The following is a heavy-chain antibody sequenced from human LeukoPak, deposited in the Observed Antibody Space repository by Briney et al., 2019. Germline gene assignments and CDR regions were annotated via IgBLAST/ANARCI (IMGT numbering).Heavy chain of an antibody. CDR2: IYYSGTT. J-gene: IGHJ4*02. D-gene: IGHD3-22*01. V-gene: IGHV4-59*12. CDR3: ARRYYDSSGYFSY. Sequence: SETLSLTCTVSGGSISSYYWSWIRQPPGKGLEWIGYIYYSGTTNYNPSLKSRVTISVDTSKNQFSLKLSSVTAADTAVYYCARRYYDSSGYFSYWGQGTLVTVSS. CDR1: GGSISSYY.